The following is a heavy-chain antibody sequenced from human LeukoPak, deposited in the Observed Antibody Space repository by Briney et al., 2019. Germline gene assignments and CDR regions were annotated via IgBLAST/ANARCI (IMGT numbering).Heavy chain of an antibody. CDR1: GGSISSGSYF. Sequence: SETLSLTCTVSGGSISSGSYFWSWIRQPAGKGLQWIGRIYTGGSTNYNPSLKSRVTMSVDTSKNQFSLKLTSVTAADTAVYYCARGPVFRIRGAFDIWGQGTMVTVSS. D-gene: IGHD2/OR15-2a*01. V-gene: IGHV4-61*02. CDR2: IYTGGST. J-gene: IGHJ3*02. CDR3: ARGPVFRIRGAFDI.